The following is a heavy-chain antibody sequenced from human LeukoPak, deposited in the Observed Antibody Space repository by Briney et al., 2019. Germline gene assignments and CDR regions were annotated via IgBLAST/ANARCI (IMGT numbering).Heavy chain of an antibody. CDR3: ARSLAVAVDYFDY. D-gene: IGHD6-19*01. Sequence: GASLQISCEGSGSIFTSYWIGWGRPLPGKGVEWMGIIYPGDSDTRYSPSFQGQVTISADKSISTAYLQWSSLKASDTAMYYCARSLAVAVDYFDYWGQGTLVTVSS. V-gene: IGHV5-51*01. J-gene: IGHJ4*02. CDR2: IYPGDSDT. CDR1: GSIFTSYW.